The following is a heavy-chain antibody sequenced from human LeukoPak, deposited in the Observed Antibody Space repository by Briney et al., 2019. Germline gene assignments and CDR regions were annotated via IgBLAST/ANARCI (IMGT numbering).Heavy chain of an antibody. V-gene: IGHV4-39*01. D-gene: IGHD3-22*01. CDR2: MYYSGSS. Sequence: SETLSLTCTVSGGSISNSFYYWGWIRQPPGKGLECIASMYYSGSSYYNPSLRSRVTISIDISNNQFSLKLSSVTAADTAIFYCARHRSYDSTIEPHDAFDVWGQGTMVTVSS. J-gene: IGHJ3*01. CDR3: ARHRSYDSTIEPHDAFDV. CDR1: GGSISNSFYY.